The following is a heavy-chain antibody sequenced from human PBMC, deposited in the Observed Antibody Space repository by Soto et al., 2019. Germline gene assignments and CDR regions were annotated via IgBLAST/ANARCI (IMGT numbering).Heavy chain of an antibody. J-gene: IGHJ4*02. D-gene: IGHD2-2*02. CDR3: ASPRHCSSTSCYRLDY. V-gene: IGHV1-3*01. CDR1: GCTFTSYA. Sequence: ASVKVSCKASGCTFTSYAMHWVRQAPGQRLEWMGWINAGNGNTKYSQKFQGRVTITRDTSASTAYMELSSLRSEDTAVYYCASPRHCSSTSCYRLDYWGQGTLVTVSS. CDR2: INAGNGNT.